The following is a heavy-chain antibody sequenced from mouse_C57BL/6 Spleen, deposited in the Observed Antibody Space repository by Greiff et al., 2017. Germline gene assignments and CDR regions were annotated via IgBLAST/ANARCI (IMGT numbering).Heavy chain of an antibody. CDR2: INPNYGTT. CDR1: GYSFTDYN. J-gene: IGHJ3*01. D-gene: IGHD1-1*01. Sequence: VHVKQSGPELVKPGASVKISCKASGYSFTDYNMNWVKQSNGKSLEWIGVINPNYGTTSYNQKFKGKATLTVDQSSSTAYMQLNSLTSEDSAVYYCANYYEETGFAYWGQGTLVTVSA. CDR3: ANYYEETGFAY. V-gene: IGHV1-39*01.